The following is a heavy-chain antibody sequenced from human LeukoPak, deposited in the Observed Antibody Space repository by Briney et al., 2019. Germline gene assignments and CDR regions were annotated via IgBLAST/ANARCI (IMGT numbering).Heavy chain of an antibody. J-gene: IGHJ3*01. Sequence: PSETLSLTCTVSGGSISSYYWSWIRQSPGKGLEWIGYISYSGSTNYNPSLKSRVTMSLDTSKNQFSLKLSSVTAADTAFYYCARWTRTAVYVFDFWGPGTMVTVSS. CDR3: ARWTRTAVYVFDF. D-gene: IGHD6-19*01. CDR2: ISYSGST. V-gene: IGHV4-59*01. CDR1: GGSISSYY.